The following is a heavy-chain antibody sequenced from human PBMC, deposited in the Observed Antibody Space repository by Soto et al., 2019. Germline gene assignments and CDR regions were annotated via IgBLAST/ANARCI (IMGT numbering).Heavy chain of an antibody. CDR1: GFTFSSYA. D-gene: IGHD3-10*01. CDR3: AKECYGSGSYNNWFDP. V-gene: IGHV3-23*01. J-gene: IGHJ5*02. Sequence: GGSLRLSCAASGFTFSSYAMSWVRQAPGKGLEWVSAISGSGGSTYYADSVKGRFTISRDNSKNTLYLQMNSLRAEDTAVYYCAKECYGSGSYNNWFDPWGQGTLVTVSS. CDR2: ISGSGGST.